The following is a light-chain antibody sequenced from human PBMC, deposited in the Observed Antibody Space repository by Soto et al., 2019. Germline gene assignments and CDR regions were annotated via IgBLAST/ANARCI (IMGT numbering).Light chain of an antibody. V-gene: IGLV2-23*02. J-gene: IGLJ3*02. CDR2: EVS. CDR3: CSYAGSSTFPWV. Sequence: QSVLTQPASVSGSPGQSITISCTGTSSDVGSYNLVSWYQQHPGKAPKLMIYEVSKRPSGVSNRFSGSKSGNTASLTISGLQAEDEADYSCCSYAGSSTFPWVFGGGTKLTVL. CDR1: SSDVGSYNL.